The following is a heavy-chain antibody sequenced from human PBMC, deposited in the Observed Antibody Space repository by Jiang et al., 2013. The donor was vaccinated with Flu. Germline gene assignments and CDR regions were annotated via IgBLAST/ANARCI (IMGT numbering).Heavy chain of an antibody. CDR1: GGTLSSYA. CDR3: ARAIGGYSYGPFEY. V-gene: IGHV1-69*01. Sequence: SGAEVKKPGSSLRVSCKASGGTLSSYASNWVRQAPGQGLEWMGGIIPIFGTTEYAQRFQGRVTITADESTGTVYMDLASLKSEDTAVYYCARAIGGYSYGPFEYWGQGTLV. J-gene: IGHJ4*02. D-gene: IGHD5-18*01. CDR2: IIPIFGTT.